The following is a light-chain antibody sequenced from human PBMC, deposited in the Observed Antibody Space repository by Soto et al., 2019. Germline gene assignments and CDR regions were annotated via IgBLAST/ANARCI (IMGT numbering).Light chain of an antibody. CDR1: SGRIASNY. V-gene: IGLV6-57*04. Sequence: NFMLTQPHSVSESPGKTVTISCTRSSGRIASNYVQWYQQRPGSAPTPVIYEDNERPSGVPDRFSGSIESSSNSASLTISGLKTDDEADYYCQSYQSGNVVFGGGPNLTVL. J-gene: IGLJ2*01. CDR2: EDN. CDR3: QSYQSGNVV.